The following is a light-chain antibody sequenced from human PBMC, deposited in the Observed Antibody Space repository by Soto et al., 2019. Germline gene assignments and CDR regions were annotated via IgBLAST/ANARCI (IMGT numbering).Light chain of an antibody. CDR1: SSDVGGYNF. CDR2: DVT. Sequence: QSALTQPASVSGSPGQSITTSCTGTSSDVGGYNFVSWYQHHPGKAPTLIIYDVTNRPSGISNRFSGSKSGNTASLTISGLQAEDEGDYYCTSYTSSITDVFGTGTTLTVL. J-gene: IGLJ1*01. CDR3: TSYTSSITDV. V-gene: IGLV2-14*03.